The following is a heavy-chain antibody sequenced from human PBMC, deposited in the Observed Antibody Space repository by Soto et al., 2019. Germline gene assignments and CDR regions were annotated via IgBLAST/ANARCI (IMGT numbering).Heavy chain of an antibody. D-gene: IGHD1-26*01. CDR1: GYSFTSYW. J-gene: IGHJ6*02. Sequence: GDSLKISCKGSGYSFTSYWFSWVRQMPGKGLEWMGRIDPSDSYTNYSPSFQGHVTISADKSISTAYLQWSSLKASDTAMYYCARHARGSHEDYYGMDVWGQGTTVTVSS. CDR2: IDPSDSYT. CDR3: ARHARGSHEDYYGMDV. V-gene: IGHV5-10-1*01.